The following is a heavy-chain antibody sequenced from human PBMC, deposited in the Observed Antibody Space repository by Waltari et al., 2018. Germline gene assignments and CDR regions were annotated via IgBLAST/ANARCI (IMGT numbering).Heavy chain of an antibody. D-gene: IGHD6-13*01. CDR1: GGSISGGYD. V-gene: IGHV4-38-2*02. CDR2: IYGSSGST. Sequence: QVQLQESGPGLVKPSETLSLTCPVPGGSISGGYDWSWIRQPPGKGLEWIGYIYGSSGSTNYNPSLKNRVTISKDTSKNQFSLKLSSVTAADTAVYYCARDSGSSFDYWGQGVLVTVSS. J-gene: IGHJ4*02. CDR3: ARDSGSSFDY.